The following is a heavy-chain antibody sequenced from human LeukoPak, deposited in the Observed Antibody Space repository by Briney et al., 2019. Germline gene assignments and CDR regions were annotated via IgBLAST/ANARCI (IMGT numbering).Heavy chain of an antibody. Sequence: ASVKVSCKASGYTFTGYYMHWVRQAPGQGLEWMGWINPNSGGTNYAQKFQGRVTMTRDTSISTAYMELSRLRSDDTAVYYCARDIARDGYNFLFXXXYFDLWGRGTLVTVSS. D-gene: IGHD5-24*01. CDR3: ARDIARDGYNFLFXXXYFDL. J-gene: IGHJ2*01. CDR2: INPNSGGT. CDR1: GYTFTGYY. V-gene: IGHV1-2*02.